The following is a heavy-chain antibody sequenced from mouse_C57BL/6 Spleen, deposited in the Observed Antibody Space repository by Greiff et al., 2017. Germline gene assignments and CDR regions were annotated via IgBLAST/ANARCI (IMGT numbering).Heavy chain of an antibody. CDR2: ISYDGSN. Sequence: EVQLQQSGPGLVKPSQSLSLTCSVTGYSITSGYYWNWIRQFPGNKLEWMGYISYDGSNNYNPSLKNRISITRDTSKNQFFLKLNSVTTEDTATYYCAIDGDLFAYWGQGTLVTVSA. CDR1: GYSITSGYY. D-gene: IGHD3-3*01. J-gene: IGHJ3*01. CDR3: AIDGDLFAY. V-gene: IGHV3-6*01.